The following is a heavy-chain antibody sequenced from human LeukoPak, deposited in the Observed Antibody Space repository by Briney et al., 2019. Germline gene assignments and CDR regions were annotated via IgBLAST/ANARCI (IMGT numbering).Heavy chain of an antibody. CDR1: GYSISSGYY. J-gene: IGHJ5*02. CDR3: AREAAAGSNWFDP. V-gene: IGHV4-38-2*02. CDR2: IYHSGST. Sequence: SETLSLTCAVSGYSISSGYYWGWILQPPGKGLEWIGSIYHSGSTYYNPSLKSRVTISVDTSKNQFSLKLSSVTAADTAVYYCAREAAAGSNWFDPWGQGTLVTVSS. D-gene: IGHD6-13*01.